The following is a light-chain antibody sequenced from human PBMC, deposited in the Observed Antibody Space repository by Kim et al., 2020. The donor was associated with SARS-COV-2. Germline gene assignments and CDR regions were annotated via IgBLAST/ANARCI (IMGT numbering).Light chain of an antibody. Sequence: LSPGERATLSCRASRSVSSYLAWYQQKPGQAPRLLIYDASKRATGIPARFSGSGSGTDFTLTISSLEPEDFAVYYCQRRSIWPLTFGGGTKVDIK. J-gene: IGKJ4*01. CDR2: DAS. CDR1: RSVSSY. CDR3: QRRSIWPLT. V-gene: IGKV3-11*01.